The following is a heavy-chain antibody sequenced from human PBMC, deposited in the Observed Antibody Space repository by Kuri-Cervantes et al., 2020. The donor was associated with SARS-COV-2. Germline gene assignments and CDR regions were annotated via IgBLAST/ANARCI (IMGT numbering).Heavy chain of an antibody. V-gene: IGHV3-23*01. CDR1: GFTFSSYA. J-gene: IGHJ4*02. Sequence: LSLTCAASGFTFSSYAMSWVRQAPGKGLEWVSAISGSGGSTYYADSVKGRFTISRDNAENSLYLQMNSLRAEDTAVYYCARIPGGWQFDNWGQGTLVTVSS. CDR3: ARIPGGWQFDN. D-gene: IGHD5-18*01. CDR2: ISGSGGST.